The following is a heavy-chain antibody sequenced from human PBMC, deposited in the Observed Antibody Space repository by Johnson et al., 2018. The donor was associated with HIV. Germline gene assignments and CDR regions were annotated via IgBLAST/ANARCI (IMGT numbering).Heavy chain of an antibody. Sequence: EQLVESGGSVVRPGGSLRLSCAASAFTVSDNYLNWVRQAPGKGLEWVSVIFSVGNTYYADSVKGRFTISRDNSRNMLYLQMNSLRPEDTAVYYCARDGRDLVTRGSFDVWGQGTVVTVSS. CDR1: AFTVSDNY. CDR3: ARDGRDLVTRGSFDV. CDR2: IFSVGNT. D-gene: IGHD3-9*01. V-gene: IGHV3-66*02. J-gene: IGHJ3*01.